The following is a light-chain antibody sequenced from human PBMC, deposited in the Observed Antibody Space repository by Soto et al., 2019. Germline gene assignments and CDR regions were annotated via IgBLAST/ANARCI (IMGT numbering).Light chain of an antibody. Sequence: IVMTQSPDILSLTPGEGATLSCRAGQSVSSNLAWYQQKPGQAPRLLIYDASTRATGVPARFSASGSGTEFTLTISSLEPEDFAVYYCQQRRYWPPITFGQGTRLEI. CDR2: DAS. CDR1: QSVSSN. CDR3: QQRRYWPPIT. J-gene: IGKJ5*01. V-gene: IGKV3-15*01.